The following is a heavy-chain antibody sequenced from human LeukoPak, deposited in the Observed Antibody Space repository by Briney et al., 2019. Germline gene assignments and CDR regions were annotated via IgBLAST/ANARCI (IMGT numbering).Heavy chain of an antibody. CDR2: IYHSGST. Sequence: SETLSLTCTVSGYYISSGYFWGWIRQPPGKGLEWIGSIYHSGSTYYNPSLKTRVTISVDTSKNQFSLKLNFVTAADTAVYYCARRVVGATNYFDYWGQGTLVTVSS. J-gene: IGHJ4*02. V-gene: IGHV4-38-2*02. D-gene: IGHD2-15*01. CDR1: GYYISSGYF. CDR3: ARRVVGATNYFDY.